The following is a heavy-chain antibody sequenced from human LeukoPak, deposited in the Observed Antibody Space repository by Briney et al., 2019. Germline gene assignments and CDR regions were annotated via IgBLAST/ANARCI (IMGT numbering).Heavy chain of an antibody. CDR2: IYSGGST. CDR1: GFTVSSNY. V-gene: IGHV3-66*01. J-gene: IGHJ4*02. D-gene: IGHD3-10*01. CDR3: ARDLATVRGVNPVDY. Sequence: GGSLRLSCAASGFTVSSNYMSWVRQAPGKGLEWVSVIYSGGSTYSADSVKGRFTISRDNSKNTLYLQMNSLRAEDTAVYYCARDLATVRGVNPVDYWGQGTLVTVSS.